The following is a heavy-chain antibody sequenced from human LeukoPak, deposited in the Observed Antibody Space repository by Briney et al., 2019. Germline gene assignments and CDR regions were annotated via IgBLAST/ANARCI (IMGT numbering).Heavy chain of an antibody. J-gene: IGHJ4*02. D-gene: IGHD3-3*01. CDR3: ATGGSHYDFWSGYWY. CDR2: FDPEDGET. CDR1: GYTLTELS. Sequence: ASVEVSCKVSGYTLTELSMHWVRQAPGKGLEWMGGFDPEDGETIYAQKFQGRVTMTEDTSTDTAYMELSSLRSEDTAVYYCATGGSHYDFWSGYWYWGQGTLVTVSS. V-gene: IGHV1-24*01.